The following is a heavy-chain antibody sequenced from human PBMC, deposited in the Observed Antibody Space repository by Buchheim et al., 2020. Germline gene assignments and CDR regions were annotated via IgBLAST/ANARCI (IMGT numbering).Heavy chain of an antibody. Sequence: QVQLVESGGGLVKPGGSLRLSCAASGFTFSDYYMNWIRQAPGKGLEWVAYISSSSNTIYYADSVKGRFTISRDNAKNSLYLQMNNLRAEDTAVYYCARDRYCSAGVCLYFNYYYMDVWGKGTT. D-gene: IGHD2-8*02. CDR3: ARDRYCSAGVCLYFNYYYMDV. J-gene: IGHJ6*03. V-gene: IGHV3-11*01. CDR1: GFTFSDYY. CDR2: ISSSSNTI.